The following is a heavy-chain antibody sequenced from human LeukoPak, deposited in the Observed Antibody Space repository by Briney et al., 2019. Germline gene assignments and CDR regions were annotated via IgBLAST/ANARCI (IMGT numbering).Heavy chain of an antibody. CDR1: GGSFSGYY. V-gene: IGHV3-11*01. Sequence: LSLTCAVYGGSFSGYYWSWIRQPPGKGLEWVSYISSSGSTIYYAGSVKGRFTISRDNAKNSLYLQMNSLRAEDTAVYYCARGEPYYDILTVLPYYFDYWGQGTLVTVSS. CDR2: ISSSGSTI. J-gene: IGHJ4*02. CDR3: ARGEPYYDILTVLPYYFDY. D-gene: IGHD3-9*01.